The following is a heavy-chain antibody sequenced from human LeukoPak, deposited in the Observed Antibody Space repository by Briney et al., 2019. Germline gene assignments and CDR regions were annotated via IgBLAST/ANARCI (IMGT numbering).Heavy chain of an antibody. V-gene: IGHV3-53*01. CDR2: IYSGGST. J-gene: IGHJ4*02. CDR3: ARSRYCSGGSCYTGPPYFDY. CDR1: GFTVSSNF. D-gene: IGHD2-15*01. Sequence: AGSLRLSCAASGFTVSSNFMSWVRQAPGKGLEWVSVIYSGGSTYYADSVKGRFTISRDNSKNTLSLQMNSLRAEDTAVYYCARSRYCSGGSCYTGPPYFDYWGQGTLVTVSS.